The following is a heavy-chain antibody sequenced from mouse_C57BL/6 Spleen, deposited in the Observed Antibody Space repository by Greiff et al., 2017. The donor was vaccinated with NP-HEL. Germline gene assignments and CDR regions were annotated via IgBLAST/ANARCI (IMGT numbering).Heavy chain of an antibody. J-gene: IGHJ3*01. Sequence: VQLQQSGAELVKPGASVKLSCKASGYTFTSYWMHWVKQRPGQGLEWIGMIHPNSGSTNYNEKFKSKATLTVDKSSSPAYMQLSSLTSEDSAVYYCAREDGIPFAYWGQGTLVTVSA. V-gene: IGHV1-64*01. CDR2: IHPNSGST. D-gene: IGHD2-1*01. CDR1: GYTFTSYW. CDR3: AREDGIPFAY.